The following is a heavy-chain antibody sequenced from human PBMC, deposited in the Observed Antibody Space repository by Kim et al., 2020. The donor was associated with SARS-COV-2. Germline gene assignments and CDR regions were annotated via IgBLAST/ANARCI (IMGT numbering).Heavy chain of an antibody. D-gene: IGHD3-10*01. CDR3: ASLGRVRGATPTDY. CDR2: INAGNGNT. CDR1: GYTFTSYA. Sequence: ASVKVSCKASGYTFTSYAMHWVRQAPGQRLEWMGWINAGNGNTKYSQKFQGRVTITRDTSASTAYMELSSLRSEDTAVYYCASLGRVRGATPTDYWGQGTLVTVSS. V-gene: IGHV1-3*01. J-gene: IGHJ4*02.